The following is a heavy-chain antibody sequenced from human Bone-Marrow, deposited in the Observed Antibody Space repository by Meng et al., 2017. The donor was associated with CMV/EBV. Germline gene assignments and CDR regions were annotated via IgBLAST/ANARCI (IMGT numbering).Heavy chain of an antibody. D-gene: IGHD2-2*01. J-gene: IGHJ4*02. V-gene: IGHV1-2*02. CDR3: ARAAVPAATFDY. CDR2: INPNSGGT. CDR1: GYTFTSYA. Sequence: ASVKVSCKASGYTFTSYAMNWVRQAPGQGLEWMGWINPNSGGTNYAQKFQGRVTMTRDTSISTAYMELSRLRSDDTAVYYCARAAVPAATFDYWGQGTLVTVSS.